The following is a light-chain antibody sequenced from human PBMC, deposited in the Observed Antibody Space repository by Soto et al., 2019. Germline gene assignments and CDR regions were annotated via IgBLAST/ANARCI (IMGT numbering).Light chain of an antibody. CDR2: GAS. V-gene: IGKV3-20*01. CDR1: QNVSSSY. Sequence: EIVVTQSPGTLSLSPGERATHSSRDSQNVSSSYLAWYQQKPGQAPRLLIYGASSRATGIPDRFSGSGSGTDFILTISRLEPEDFAVYYCQQYAHFDGGTKVDIK. J-gene: IGKJ4*01. CDR3: QQYAH.